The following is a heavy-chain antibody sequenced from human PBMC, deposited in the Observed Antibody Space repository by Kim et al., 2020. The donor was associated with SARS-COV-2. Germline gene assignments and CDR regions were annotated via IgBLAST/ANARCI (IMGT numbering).Heavy chain of an antibody. CDR2: ISAYNGNT. J-gene: IGHJ6*02. CDR3: ARDTEIQYCSSTNCYYYYGMDV. CDR1: GYTFTSYG. D-gene: IGHD2-2*01. V-gene: IGHV1-18*01. Sequence: ASVKVSCKASGYTFTSYGISWVRQAPGQGLEWMGWISAYNGNTNYAQKVQGRDTMTTDTSTSTAYMELRSLRSDDTAVYYCARDTEIQYCSSTNCYYYYGMDVWGQGTTVTVSS.